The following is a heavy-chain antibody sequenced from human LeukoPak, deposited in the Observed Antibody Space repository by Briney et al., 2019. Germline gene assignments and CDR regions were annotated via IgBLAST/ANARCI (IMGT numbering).Heavy chain of an antibody. V-gene: IGHV1-46*01. CDR2: INPSGGST. Sequence: ASVKVSCKASGYTFIDYYINWVRQAPGQGLEWMGIINPSGGSTSYAQKFQGRVTMTRDTSTSTVYMELSSLRSEDTAVYYCARLHAFDIWGQGTMVTVSS. J-gene: IGHJ3*02. CDR3: ARLHAFDI. CDR1: GYTFIDYY.